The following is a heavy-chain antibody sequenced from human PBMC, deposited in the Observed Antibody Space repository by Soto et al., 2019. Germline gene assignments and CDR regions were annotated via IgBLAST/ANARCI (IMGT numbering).Heavy chain of an antibody. CDR2: IIPIFGTA. CDR3: ARDVGSPLIAVADNYYYYGMDV. V-gene: IGHV1-69*13. D-gene: IGHD6-19*01. CDR1: GGTFSSYA. Sequence: SVKVSCKXSGGTFSSYAISWVRQAPGQGLEWMGGIIPIFGTANYAQKFQGRVTITADESTSTAYMELSSLRSEDTAVYYCARDVGSPLIAVADNYYYYGMDVWGQGTTVTVSS. J-gene: IGHJ6*02.